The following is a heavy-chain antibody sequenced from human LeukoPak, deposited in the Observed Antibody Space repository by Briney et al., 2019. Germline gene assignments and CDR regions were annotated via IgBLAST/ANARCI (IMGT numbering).Heavy chain of an antibody. CDR2: IYYSGST. Sequence: SETLSLTCTVSGGSLSSSSYYWGWIRQPPGKGLEWIGSIYYSGSTNYNPSLKSRVTISVDTSKNQFSLKLSSVTAADTAVYYCARHPGKEVAAAGIGEIDYWGQGTLVTVSS. J-gene: IGHJ4*02. D-gene: IGHD6-13*01. CDR1: GGSLSSSSYY. V-gene: IGHV4-39*01. CDR3: ARHPGKEVAAAGIGEIDY.